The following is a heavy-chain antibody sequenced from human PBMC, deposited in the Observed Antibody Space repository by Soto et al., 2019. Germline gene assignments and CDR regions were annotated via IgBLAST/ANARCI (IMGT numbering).Heavy chain of an antibody. CDR2: IYYSGST. Sequence: SETLSLTCTVSGGSISSSSYYWGWIRQPPGKGLEWIGSIYYSGSTYYNPSLKSRVTISVDTSKNQFSLKLSSVTAADTAVYYCAQQGSSSWYYYYYYMDVWGKGTTVTVSS. CDR1: GGSISSSSYY. D-gene: IGHD6-13*01. CDR3: AQQGSSSWYYYYYYMDV. V-gene: IGHV4-39*01. J-gene: IGHJ6*03.